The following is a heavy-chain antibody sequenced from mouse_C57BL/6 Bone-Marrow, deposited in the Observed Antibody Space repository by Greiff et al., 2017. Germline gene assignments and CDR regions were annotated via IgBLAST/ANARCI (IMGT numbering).Heavy chain of an antibody. Sequence: VQLQQPGAELVKPGASVKLSCKASGYTFTSYWMHWVKQRPGQGLEWIGMIHPNSGSTNYNEKFKSKDTLTVDKSSSTAYMQLSSLTSEDSAVYYCARARWLLHWFAYWGQGTLVTVSA. CDR3: ARARWLLHWFAY. CDR2: IHPNSGST. V-gene: IGHV1-64*01. D-gene: IGHD2-3*01. CDR1: GYTFTSYW. J-gene: IGHJ3*01.